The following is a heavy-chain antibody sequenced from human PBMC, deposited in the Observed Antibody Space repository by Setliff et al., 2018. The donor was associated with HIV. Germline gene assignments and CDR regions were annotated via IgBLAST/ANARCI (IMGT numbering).Heavy chain of an antibody. Sequence: PGGSLRLSCAASGFTFSSYWMSWVRQAPGKGLEWVSSISSSSDYIYYADSVKGRFTISRDNSKNTLYLQMNSLRAEDTAVYYCASPLDYWGQGTLVTVSS. CDR3: ASPLDY. J-gene: IGHJ4*02. CDR1: GFTFSSYW. V-gene: IGHV3-21*01. CDR2: ISSSSDYI.